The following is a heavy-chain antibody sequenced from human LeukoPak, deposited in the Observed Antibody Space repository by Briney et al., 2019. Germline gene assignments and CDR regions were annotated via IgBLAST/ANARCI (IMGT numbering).Heavy chain of an antibody. CDR3: ARGQRAAAGFDY. CDR1: GFTVSTNY. J-gene: IGHJ4*02. CDR2: IYSGGRT. D-gene: IGHD6-13*01. V-gene: IGHV3-66*01. Sequence: GGSLRLSCAASGFTVSTNYMSWVRQAPGKGLEWVSVIYSGGRTYYADSVKGRFTISRDNSKNTLYLRMNSLRAEDTAVYYCARGQRAAAGFDYWGQGTLVTVSS.